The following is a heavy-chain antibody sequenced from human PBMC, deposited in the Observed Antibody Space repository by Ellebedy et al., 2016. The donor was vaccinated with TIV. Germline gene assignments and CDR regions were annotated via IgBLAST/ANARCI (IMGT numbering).Heavy chain of an antibody. CDR3: TTDSLLWFGEAVYFQH. J-gene: IGHJ1*01. Sequence: GESLKISCAASGFTVSSNYMSWVRQAPGKGLEWVGRIKSKTDGGTTDYAAPVKGRFTISRDDSKNTLYLQMNSLKTEDTAVYYCTTDSLLWFGEAVYFQHWGQGTLVTVSS. CDR1: GFTVSSNY. CDR2: IKSKTDGGTT. V-gene: IGHV3-15*01. D-gene: IGHD3-10*01.